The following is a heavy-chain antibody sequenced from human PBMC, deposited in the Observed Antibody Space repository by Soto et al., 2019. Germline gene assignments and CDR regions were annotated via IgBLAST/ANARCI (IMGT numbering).Heavy chain of an antibody. CDR2: VYHTGDT. V-gene: IGHV4-4*01. J-gene: IGHJ5*02. D-gene: IGHD2-21*02. CDR1: GGTVASSHW. CDR3: AREIVTAGGNNYFDP. Sequence: RSLTCGVSGGTVASSHWWSWVRQSPGRGLEWIGNVYHTGDTNFNPSLQSRVTFSVDKSNNQFSLRLTSVTAADTAVYFCAREIVTAGGNNYFDPWGPGTLVTVSS.